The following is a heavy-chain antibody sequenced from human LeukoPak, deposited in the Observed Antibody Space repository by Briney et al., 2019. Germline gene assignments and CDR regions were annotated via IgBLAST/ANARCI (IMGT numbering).Heavy chain of an antibody. CDR1: GYTFITYG. CDR2: ISAYNGNT. Sequence: ASVKVSCKASGYTFITYGINWVRQAPGQGLEWMGWISAYNGNTNYAQRLQGRVTMTTDTSTSTAYMELRSLTSDDTAVYYCARVPSGGPFDYWGQGTLVTVSS. J-gene: IGHJ4*02. D-gene: IGHD2-15*01. CDR3: ARVPSGGPFDY. V-gene: IGHV1-18*01.